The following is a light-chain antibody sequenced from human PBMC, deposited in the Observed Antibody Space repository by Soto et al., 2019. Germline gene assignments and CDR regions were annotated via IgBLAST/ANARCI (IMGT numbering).Light chain of an antibody. J-gene: IGKJ2*01. V-gene: IGKV1-12*01. CDR1: QGIGSW. Sequence: DIQMTQSPSSVSASVGDRVAITCRASQGIGSWLAWYQQKPGKAPKLLIYAASSLQSGVPSRFSGSGSGTDFTLTISSLQPEDYATYYCQQANSFLQTFGQGTKLEIK. CDR3: QQANSFLQT. CDR2: AAS.